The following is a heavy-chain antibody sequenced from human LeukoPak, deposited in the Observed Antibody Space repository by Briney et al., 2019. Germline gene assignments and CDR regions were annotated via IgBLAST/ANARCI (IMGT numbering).Heavy chain of an antibody. CDR2: IRYNIENT. CDR3: AKGSTRDTGYYFDS. Sequence: GGSLRLSFAASGFPFSNYAMGWVRPAPGKGPEWVSSIRYNIENTHYADAVQGRFTISRDNSKNTLYLQMNSLRTEETARYYCAKGSTRDTGYYFDSWGQGTQVSVSS. D-gene: IGHD3-9*01. V-gene: IGHV3-23*01. CDR1: GFPFSNYA. J-gene: IGHJ4*02.